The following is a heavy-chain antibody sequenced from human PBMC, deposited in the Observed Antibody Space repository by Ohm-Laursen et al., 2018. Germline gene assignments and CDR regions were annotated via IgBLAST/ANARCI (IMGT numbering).Heavy chain of an antibody. J-gene: IGHJ5*02. CDR3: ARRRIRENWFDP. V-gene: IGHV1-8*01. CDR2: MNPNSGNT. D-gene: IGHD3-10*01. Sequence: ASVKASCKASGYTFTSYDINWVRQATGQGLEWMGWMNPNSGNTGYAQKFQGRVTMTRNTSISTAYMELSSLRSEDTAVYYCARRRIRENWFDPWGQGTLVTVSS. CDR1: GYTFTSYD.